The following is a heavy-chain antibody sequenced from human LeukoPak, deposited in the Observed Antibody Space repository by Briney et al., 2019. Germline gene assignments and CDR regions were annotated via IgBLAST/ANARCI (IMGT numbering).Heavy chain of an antibody. J-gene: IGHJ5*02. CDR2: IHPDGSIT. CDR3: APQQTYSPYNWFDP. V-gene: IGHV3-74*03. CDR1: GFTISNYW. D-gene: IGHD5-12*01. Sequence: GGSLRLSCVGSGFTISNYWMHWVRQAPGTGLVWVSRIHPDGSITTYADSVKGRFTISRDNAKNTLYLQMISLRAEDTAVYYCAPQQTYSPYNWFDPWGQGTLVTVSS.